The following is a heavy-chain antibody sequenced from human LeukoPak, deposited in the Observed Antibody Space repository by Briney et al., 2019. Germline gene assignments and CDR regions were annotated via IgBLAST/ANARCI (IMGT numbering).Heavy chain of an antibody. V-gene: IGHV3-30-3*01. J-gene: IGHJ4*02. D-gene: IGHD6-13*01. Sequence: GRSLRLPCAASGFTFSSYAMHWVRQAPGKGLEWVAVISYDGSNKYYADSVKGRFTISRDNSKNTLYLQMNSLRAEDTAVYYCARVEAGPVYYFDYWGQGTLVTVSS. CDR1: GFTFSSYA. CDR2: ISYDGSNK. CDR3: ARVEAGPVYYFDY.